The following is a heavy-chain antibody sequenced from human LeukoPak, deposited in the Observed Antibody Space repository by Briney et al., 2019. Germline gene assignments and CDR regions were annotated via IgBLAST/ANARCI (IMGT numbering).Heavy chain of an antibody. V-gene: IGHV1-46*01. Sequence: ASVKVSCKASGYTFTSYYMHWVRQAPGQGLEWMGIINPSGGSTSYAQKFQGRVTMTRDASTSTVYMELSSLRSEDTAVYYCARDPAYIAAAGTSPGYWGQGTLVTVSS. CDR1: GYTFTSYY. J-gene: IGHJ4*02. CDR2: INPSGGST. D-gene: IGHD6-13*01. CDR3: ARDPAYIAAAGTSPGY.